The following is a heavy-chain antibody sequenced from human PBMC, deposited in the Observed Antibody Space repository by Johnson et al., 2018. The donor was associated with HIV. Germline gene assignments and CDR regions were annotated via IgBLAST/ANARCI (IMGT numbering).Heavy chain of an antibody. J-gene: IGHJ3*02. CDR3: AREGLITMNAFDI. Sequence: QVQLVESGGGVVQPGGSPRLSCAASGFTFSSYGMHWVRQAPGKGLEWVAFIRYDGSNKYYADSVKGRFTISRDNSKNTLYLQMNSRRAEDTALYYCAREGLITMNAFDIWGQGTMVTVSS. V-gene: IGHV3-30*02. CDR1: GFTFSSYG. D-gene: IGHD3-22*01. CDR2: IRYDGSNK.